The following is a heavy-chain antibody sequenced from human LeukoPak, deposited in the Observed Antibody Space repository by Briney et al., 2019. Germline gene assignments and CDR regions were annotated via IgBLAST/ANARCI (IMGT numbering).Heavy chain of an antibody. CDR2: IYSSGST. D-gene: IGHD2-15*01. J-gene: IGHJ5*02. V-gene: IGHV4-4*09. CDR1: GGSISSYY. CDR3: ARRYLGYCSGSSCFWFDP. Sequence: SETLSLTCTVSGGSISSYYWSWIRQPPGKGLEWIGYIYSSGSTNYNPSLKSRVTISVDTPKNQFSLKLSSVTAADTAVYYCARRYLGYCSGSSCFWFDPWGQGTLVTVSS.